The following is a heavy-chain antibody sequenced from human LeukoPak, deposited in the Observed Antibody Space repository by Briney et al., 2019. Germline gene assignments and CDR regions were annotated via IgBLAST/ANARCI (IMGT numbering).Heavy chain of an antibody. CDR1: GYTLTELS. V-gene: IGHV1-24*01. J-gene: IGHJ3*02. D-gene: IGHD6-13*01. CDR3: ARDLIAAAGKIDAFDI. Sequence: ASVKVSCKVSGYTLTELSMHWVRQAPGKGLEWMGGFDPEDGETIYAQKFQGRVTMTRDTSTSTVYMELSSLRSEDTAVYYCARDLIAAAGKIDAFDIWGQGTMVTVSS. CDR2: FDPEDGET.